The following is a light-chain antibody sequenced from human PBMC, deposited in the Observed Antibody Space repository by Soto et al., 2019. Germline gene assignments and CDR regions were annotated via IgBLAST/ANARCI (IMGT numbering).Light chain of an antibody. V-gene: IGLV2-11*01. J-gene: IGLJ2*01. CDR2: DVS. CDR3: CSYAGSYTSYVV. Sequence: QSALTQPRSVSGSPGQSGTISCTGTSSDVGGYNYVSWYQQHPGKAPKLMIYDVSKRPSGVPERFSGSKSGNTASLTISGLQADDEADYYCCSYAGSYTSYVVFGGWTKLTVL. CDR1: SSDVGGYNY.